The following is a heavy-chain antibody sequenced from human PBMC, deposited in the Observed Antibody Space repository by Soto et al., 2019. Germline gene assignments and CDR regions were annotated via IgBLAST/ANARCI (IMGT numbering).Heavy chain of an antibody. CDR2: INHSGST. CDR1: GGSFSGYY. V-gene: IGHV4-34*01. D-gene: IGHD5-12*01. CDR3: AGRGYDFDY. Sequence: SETLSLTCAVYGGSFSGYYWSWIRQPPGKGLEWIGEINHSGSTNYNPSLKSRVTISVDTSKNQFSLKLSSVTAADTAVYYCAGRGYDFDYWGQGTLVTVSS. J-gene: IGHJ4*02.